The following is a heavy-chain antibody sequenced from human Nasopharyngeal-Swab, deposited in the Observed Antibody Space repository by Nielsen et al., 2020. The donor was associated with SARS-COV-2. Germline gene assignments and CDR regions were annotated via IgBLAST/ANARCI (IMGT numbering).Heavy chain of an antibody. D-gene: IGHD2-2*01. CDR3: ARDRGCGTSCLYWIDP. Sequence: SALISSYASAGTISSFGIKWVRHAPGQGVEWMGVIITLFGTPTYAAEFQGRLPITADESTSTAYMELTSLTSDDTAVYYCARDRGCGTSCLYWIDPWGQGTLVVVSA. V-gene: IGHV1-69*13. CDR2: IITLFGTP. J-gene: IGHJ5*02. CDR1: AGTISSFG.